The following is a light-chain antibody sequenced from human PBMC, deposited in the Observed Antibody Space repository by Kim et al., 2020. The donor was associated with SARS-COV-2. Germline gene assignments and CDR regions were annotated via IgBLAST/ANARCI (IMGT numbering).Light chain of an antibody. CDR2: NGF. CDR3: QQYVTLPYT. J-gene: IGKJ2*01. CDR1: QDIDKY. V-gene: IGKV1-33*01. Sequence: SASIGDRITITCQASQDIDKYVHWYQQKQGEAPKLLIYNGFTLETGVTSRFSGRRSGTFFTVTITSLQPEDTGTYYCQQYVTLPYTFGQGTKLEI.